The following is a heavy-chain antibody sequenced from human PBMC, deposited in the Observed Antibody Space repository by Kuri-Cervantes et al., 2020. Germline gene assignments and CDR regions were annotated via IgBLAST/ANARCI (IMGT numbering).Heavy chain of an antibody. Sequence: ASVKVSCKASGYTFTSYDINWVRQATGQGLEWMGWMNPNSGNTGYAQKFQGRVTMTRNTSISTAYMELSSLRSEDTAVYYCARGPSITMVRGVTDDAFDIWGQGTMVTVSS. CDR3: ARGPSITMVRGVTDDAFDI. J-gene: IGHJ3*02. CDR2: MNPNSGNT. CDR1: GYTFTSYD. D-gene: IGHD3-10*01. V-gene: IGHV1-8*01.